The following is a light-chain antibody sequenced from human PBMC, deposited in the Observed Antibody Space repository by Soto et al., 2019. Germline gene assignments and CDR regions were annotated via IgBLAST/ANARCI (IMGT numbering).Light chain of an antibody. CDR3: QQYGGSHL. J-gene: IGKJ4*01. Sequence: ESVLTQSPGTLSLSPGERATLSCRASQSVSNNYLAWYQQKPGQAPRLLIYGASSRATGIPDRFSGSGSGTDFTLTITRLEPEDFAVYYCQQYGGSHLFGGGTKVEI. CDR2: GAS. V-gene: IGKV3-20*01. CDR1: QSVSNNY.